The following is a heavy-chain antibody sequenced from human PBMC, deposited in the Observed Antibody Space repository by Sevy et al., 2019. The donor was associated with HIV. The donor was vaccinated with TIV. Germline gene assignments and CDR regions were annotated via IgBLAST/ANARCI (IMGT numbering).Heavy chain of an antibody. D-gene: IGHD6-6*01. CDR1: GFTVSRNF. J-gene: IGHJ4*02. CDR3: VGADRPNQGDF. CDR2: IYSDGTT. Sequence: GGSLRLSCAASGFTVSRNFMSWIRQAPGKGLEWVSIIYSDGTTFYADSVKDRFTISRDNSRNTLYLQMNTLRAEDTAVYYCVGADRPNQGDFWGQGTLVTVSS. V-gene: IGHV3-53*01.